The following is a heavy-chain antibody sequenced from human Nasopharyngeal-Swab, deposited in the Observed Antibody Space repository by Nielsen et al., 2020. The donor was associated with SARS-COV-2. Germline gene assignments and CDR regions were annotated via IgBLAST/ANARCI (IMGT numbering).Heavy chain of an antibody. J-gene: IGHJ6*02. CDR1: GFTFSSYA. CDR3: ARKNYYDSSGYYLVHFYYYYYGMDV. Sequence: GESLKISCAGSGFTFSSYAMSWVRQAPGKGLEWVSAISGSGGSTYYADSVKGRFTISRDNSKNTLYLQMNSLRAEDTAVYYCARKNYYDSSGYYLVHFYYYYYGMDVWGQGTTVTVSS. V-gene: IGHV3-23*01. CDR2: ISGSGGST. D-gene: IGHD3-22*01.